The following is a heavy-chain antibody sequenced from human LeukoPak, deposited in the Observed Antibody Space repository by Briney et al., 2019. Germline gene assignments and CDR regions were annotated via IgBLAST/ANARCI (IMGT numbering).Heavy chain of an antibody. J-gene: IGHJ5*02. V-gene: IGHV1-69*13. Sequence: ASVKVSCKASGGTFSSYAISWVRQAPGQGLEWMGGIIPIFGRANYAQKFQGRVTITADESTSTAYMELSSLRSEDTAVYYCARSIAAAGKDWFDPWGQGTLVTVSS. D-gene: IGHD6-13*01. CDR1: GGTFSSYA. CDR2: IIPIFGRA. CDR3: ARSIAAAGKDWFDP.